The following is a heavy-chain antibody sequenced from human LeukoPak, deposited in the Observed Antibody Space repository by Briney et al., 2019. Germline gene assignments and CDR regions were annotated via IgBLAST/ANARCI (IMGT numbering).Heavy chain of an antibody. Sequence: SETLSLTCTVSGGSISSYYWSWIRQPAGKGLEWIGHIYTTGSTTGSTNYNPSLKSRVTMSVDTSRNQFSLKLSSVTAADTAVYYCARDEEGGSYYRHDAFDIWGQGTMVTVSS. CDR2: IYTTGSTTGST. V-gene: IGHV4-4*07. CDR3: ARDEEGGSYYRHDAFDI. CDR1: GGSISSYY. J-gene: IGHJ3*02. D-gene: IGHD1-26*01.